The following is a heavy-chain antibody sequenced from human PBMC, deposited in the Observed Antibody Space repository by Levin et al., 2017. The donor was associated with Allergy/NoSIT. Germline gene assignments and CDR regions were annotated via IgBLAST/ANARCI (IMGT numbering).Heavy chain of an antibody. V-gene: IGHV3-23*01. D-gene: IGHD2-2*01. Sequence: HPGESLKISCEASGFIFSSNAMSWVRQAPGKGLEWVSGISESGGSTYYADSVKGRFTISRDNSRDTLYLQMNSLRAEDTAVYYCVKDTPALSAGPYFDYWGQGTLVTVSS. CDR1: GFIFSSNA. CDR3: VKDTPALSAGPYFDY. CDR2: ISESGGST. J-gene: IGHJ4*02.